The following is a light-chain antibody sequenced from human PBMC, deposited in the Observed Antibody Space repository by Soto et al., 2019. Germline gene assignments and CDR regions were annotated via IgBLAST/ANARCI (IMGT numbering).Light chain of an antibody. J-gene: IGKJ1*01. Sequence: DIEMTQSPSSLSASVGDRVTITCRASQNIDTSLNWYQQRPGKAPNLLIYAASDLQSGVPPKFTGSGSGTDFTLIISGLQPEDFATYYCQQSYSIPRTFGQGTNVEMK. V-gene: IGKV1-39*01. CDR2: AAS. CDR3: QQSYSIPRT. CDR1: QNIDTS.